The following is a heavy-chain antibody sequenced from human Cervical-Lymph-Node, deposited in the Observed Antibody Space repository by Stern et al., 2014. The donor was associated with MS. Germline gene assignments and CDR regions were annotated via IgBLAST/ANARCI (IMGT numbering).Heavy chain of an antibody. J-gene: IGHJ5*02. Sequence: QVQLVQSEAEVTKPGSSVKVYCKASGGTFSKLPSSWVRQAPGQGLEWMGGILPVFGTPTYAQEFRGRATITADVSTSTVYMELSSLRSDDTAVYYCALSSETSDRWYSLGYDLWGQGTLVTVSS. D-gene: IGHD6-13*01. CDR1: GGTFSKLP. CDR3: ALSSETSDRWYSLGYDL. CDR2: ILPVFGTP. V-gene: IGHV1-69*01.